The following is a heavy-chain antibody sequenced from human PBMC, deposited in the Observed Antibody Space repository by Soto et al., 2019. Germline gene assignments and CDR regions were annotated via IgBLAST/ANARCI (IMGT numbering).Heavy chain of an antibody. Sequence: QVQLQQWGAGPLRPLETLSLTCGVSGGSFSGYYWAWIRQSPGKGLEWIGEINDRGSINYNPSLKSRVSISVDTWKNPYSLNLRSVTAADTAVYYCARESHDILTGPPWVWYFDLWGRGTLVTVSS. V-gene: IGHV4-34*01. CDR3: ARESHDILTGPPWVWYFDL. CDR1: GGSFSGYY. J-gene: IGHJ2*01. D-gene: IGHD3-9*01. CDR2: INDRGSI.